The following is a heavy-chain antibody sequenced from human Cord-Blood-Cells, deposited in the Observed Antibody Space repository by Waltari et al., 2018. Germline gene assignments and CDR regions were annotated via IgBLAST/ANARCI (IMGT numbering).Heavy chain of an antibody. D-gene: IGHD7-27*01. Sequence: QVQLVESGGGVVQPGRSLRLSCAASGFTFSSYDMHWVRQAPGKGLEWVAVISYDGSNKYYADSVKGRFTISRDNSKNTLYLQMNSLRAEDTAVYYCARDRLGIMDYWGQGTLVTVSS. CDR2: ISYDGSNK. CDR1: GFTFSSYD. CDR3: ARDRLGIMDY. J-gene: IGHJ4*02. V-gene: IGHV3-30-3*01.